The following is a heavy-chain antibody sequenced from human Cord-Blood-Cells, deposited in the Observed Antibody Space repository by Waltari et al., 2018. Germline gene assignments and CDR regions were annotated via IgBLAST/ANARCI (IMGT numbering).Heavy chain of an antibody. D-gene: IGHD7-27*01. CDR3: AGERGVLAGGLAY. J-gene: IGHJ4*02. V-gene: IGHV1-8*03. Sequence: QVQLVQSGAEVKKPGASVKVSSKASGYTFTSYDINWVRQAAGQGLEWMRWKNPNRRNTGYAQRFQGRDTISRNTAMSAACMELSRLRSEDTAVYYCAGERGVLAGGLAYWGQGTLVTVSS. CDR1: GYTFTSYD. CDR2: KNPNRRNT.